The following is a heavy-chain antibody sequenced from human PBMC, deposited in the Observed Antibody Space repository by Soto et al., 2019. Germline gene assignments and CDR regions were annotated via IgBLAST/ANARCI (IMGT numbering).Heavy chain of an antibody. Sequence: GESLKISCKGSGYSFTSYWIGWVRQMPGKGLEWMGIIYPGDSDTRYSPSFQGQVTISADKSISTAYLQWSSLEASDTAMYYCATLGVLEGASFDPWGQGTLVTVSS. CDR3: ATLGVLEGASFDP. CDR2: IYPGDSDT. D-gene: IGHD1-1*01. J-gene: IGHJ5*02. V-gene: IGHV5-51*01. CDR1: GYSFTSYW.